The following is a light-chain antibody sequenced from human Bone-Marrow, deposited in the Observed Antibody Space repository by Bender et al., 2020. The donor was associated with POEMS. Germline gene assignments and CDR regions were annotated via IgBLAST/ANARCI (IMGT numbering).Light chain of an antibody. Sequence: QSVLTQPPSASGTPGQRVTISCSGSSSNIGTNPVNWYQQLPGTAPKLLIYINNQRPSGVPDRFSGSKSGPSASLAISGLQSEDEADYYCAAWEDSLNGWVFGGGTKLTVL. V-gene: IGLV1-44*01. CDR2: INN. CDR1: SSNIGTNP. J-gene: IGLJ3*02. CDR3: AAWEDSLNGWV.